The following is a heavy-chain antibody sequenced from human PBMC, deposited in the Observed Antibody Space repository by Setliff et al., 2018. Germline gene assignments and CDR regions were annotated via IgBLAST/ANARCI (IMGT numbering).Heavy chain of an antibody. D-gene: IGHD2-2*01. CDR3: ATNGGYCSSTSCSLEDY. Sequence: PGGSLRLSCAASGFTFTSYAMRWVRQAPGKGLEWVSSSSGSGGSTYYADSVKGRFTISRDNSKNTLYLQMNSLRAEDTAVYYCATNGGYCSSTSCSLEDYWGQGTLVTVSS. CDR1: GFTFTSYA. V-gene: IGHV3-23*01. J-gene: IGHJ4*02. CDR2: SSGSGGST.